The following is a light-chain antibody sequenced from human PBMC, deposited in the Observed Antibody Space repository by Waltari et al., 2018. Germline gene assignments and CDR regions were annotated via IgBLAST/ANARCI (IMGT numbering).Light chain of an antibody. V-gene: IGKV1-39*01. CDR3: QQLNSFPRT. J-gene: IGKJ2*01. CDR1: QSISTY. Sequence: DIQMTQSPSSLSASVGDRVPINCRASQSISTYLNWYQQKPGKAPKLLIFAASSLQSGVPSRFSGSGSGTDFTLTIRSLQPEDFATYYCQQLNSFPRTFGQGTKLGIK. CDR2: AAS.